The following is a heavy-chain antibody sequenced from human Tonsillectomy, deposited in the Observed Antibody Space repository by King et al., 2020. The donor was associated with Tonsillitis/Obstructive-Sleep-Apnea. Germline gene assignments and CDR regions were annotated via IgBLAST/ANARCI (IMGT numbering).Heavy chain of an antibody. CDR2: IKSKTDGGTT. V-gene: IGHV3-15*01. J-gene: IGHJ4*02. D-gene: IGHD1-14*01. CDR3: TGRNQFDY. CDR1: GFTFSNAW. Sequence: VQLVESGGGLLKPGGSLRLSCVVSGFTFSNAWMSCVRQAPGKGLEWVGRIKSKTDGGTTDYAAPVKGRFTISRDDSKNTLYLQMNSLKTEDTAMYYCTGRNQFDYWGQGTLVTVSS.